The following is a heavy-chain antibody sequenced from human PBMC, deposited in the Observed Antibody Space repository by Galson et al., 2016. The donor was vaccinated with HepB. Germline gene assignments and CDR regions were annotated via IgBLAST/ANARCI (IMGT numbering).Heavy chain of an antibody. CDR2: IDPSDSPA. V-gene: IGHV5-10-1*01. CDR1: GYTFSNYW. D-gene: IGHD2-21*01. J-gene: IGHJ5*02. Sequence: QSGAEVKKPGESLRISCRASGYTFSNYWINWVRQMPGKGLEYMGRIDPSDSPAKYSPSFQGHVTISADESVSTAYLQWRSLKASDTAIYYCARRRAGDGKTFRFDPCGQGTLVTVSS. CDR3: ARRRAGDGKTFRFDP.